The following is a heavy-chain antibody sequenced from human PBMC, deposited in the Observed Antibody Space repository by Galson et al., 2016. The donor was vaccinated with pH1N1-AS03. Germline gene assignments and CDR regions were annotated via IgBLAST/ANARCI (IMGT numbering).Heavy chain of an antibody. CDR1: GFTFSSYD. J-gene: IGHJ5*01. V-gene: IGHV3-23*01. CDR2: INGAGSGT. CDR3: EGSDF. Sequence: CAASGFTFSSYDMSWARQAPGKGLEWVSTINGAGSGTFHAESVKGRFTISRDNSKATLYLQMSRLRADDTAVYYCEGSDFWGHGTLVTVSS.